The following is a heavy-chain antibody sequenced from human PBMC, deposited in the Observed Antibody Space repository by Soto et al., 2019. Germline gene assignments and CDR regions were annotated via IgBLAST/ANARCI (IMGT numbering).Heavy chain of an antibody. CDR1: GYSFTSYY. D-gene: IGHD2-2*01. CDR3: ARTHCSSTRCYVGSWDY. J-gene: IGHJ4*02. CDR2: INPNSGGT. V-gene: IGHV1-2*04. Sequence: ASVTVSCKAIGYSFTSYYMHWVRQAPGQGLEWMGWINPNSGGTNYAQNFQGWVTMTRDTSISTAYMELSRLRSDDTAVYYCARTHCSSTRCYVGSWDYWGQGTLVTVSS.